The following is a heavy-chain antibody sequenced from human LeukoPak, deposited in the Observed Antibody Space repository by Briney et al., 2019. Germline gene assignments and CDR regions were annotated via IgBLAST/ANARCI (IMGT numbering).Heavy chain of an antibody. D-gene: IGHD4-11*01. CDR3: AREGIYNSYYYYMDV. Sequence: SETLSLTCTVSDGSICSYYWSWIREPPGKGVEWIGYIYYSGSTNYNPSLKSRVTMSVDTSKNQFSLRLSSVTAADTAVYYCAREGIYNSYYYYMDVWGKGTTVTVSS. J-gene: IGHJ6*03. V-gene: IGHV4-59*12. CDR2: IYYSGST. CDR1: DGSICSYY.